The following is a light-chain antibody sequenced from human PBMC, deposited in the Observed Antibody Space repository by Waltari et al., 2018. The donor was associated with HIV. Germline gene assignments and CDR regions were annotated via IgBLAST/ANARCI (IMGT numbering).Light chain of an antibody. CDR1: SGHLGYYDY. J-gene: IGLJ1*01. V-gene: IGLV2-11*01. CDR2: NVT. CDR3: CSYAGLYTYV. Sequence: QSALTQPHLVSGSPGQPVTISCPVTSGHLGYYDYVSWYQQHPGEAPKLMIYNVTQRPSGVPDRFSGSKSGDTASLTISGLQAEDEADYFCCSYAGLYTYVFGTGTKVTVL.